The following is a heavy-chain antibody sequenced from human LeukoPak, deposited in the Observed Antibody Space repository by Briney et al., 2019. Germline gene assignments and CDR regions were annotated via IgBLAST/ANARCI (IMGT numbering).Heavy chain of an antibody. Sequence: GGSLRLSCAASGFIFSSYETNWVRQAPGKGLEWVAVISYDGSNEYYVDSVKGRFTISRDNSKNILYLQMNGLTAEDTAVYYCARDSLKNGYNYDYFDYWGQGTLVTVSS. D-gene: IGHD5-24*01. CDR3: ARDSLKNGYNYDYFDY. V-gene: IGHV3-30*03. J-gene: IGHJ4*02. CDR1: GFIFSSYE. CDR2: ISYDGSNE.